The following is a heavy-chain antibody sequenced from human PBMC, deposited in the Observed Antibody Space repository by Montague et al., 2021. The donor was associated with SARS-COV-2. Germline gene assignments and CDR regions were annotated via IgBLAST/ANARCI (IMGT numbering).Heavy chain of an antibody. CDR1: GFTLGRYE. V-gene: IGHV3-48*03. D-gene: IGHD6-19*01. CDR3: AREYGIAVAGTFIDC. CDR2: ISSSCSPI. J-gene: IGHJ4*02. Sequence: SLRLSGAASGFTLGRYEMNWFRQAPGKGPEWVSYISSSCSPIYYSDSVXGRFTISRDNAKTSLYLQMNSLRAEDTAIYYCAREYGIAVAGTFIDCWGQGTLVTVSS.